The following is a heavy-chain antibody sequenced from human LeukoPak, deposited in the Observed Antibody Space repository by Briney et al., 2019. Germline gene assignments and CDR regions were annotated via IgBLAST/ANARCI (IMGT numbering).Heavy chain of an antibody. CDR1: VFAVSSDY. J-gene: IGHJ5*02. CDR2: LYSGGET. D-gene: IGHD2-21*01. Sequence: PGGSLRLSCAASVFAVSSDYMTWVRQAPGRGLEWVSVLYSGGETIYADSVKGRFTISRDKSKNTLYLQMNSLRAEDTAVYYCARHDYCGAWGEGTLVTVSS. CDR3: ARHDYCGA. V-gene: IGHV3-53*01.